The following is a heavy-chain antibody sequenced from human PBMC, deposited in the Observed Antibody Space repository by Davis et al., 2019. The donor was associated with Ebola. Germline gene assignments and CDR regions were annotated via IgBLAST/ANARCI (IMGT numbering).Heavy chain of an antibody. J-gene: IGHJ4*02. Sequence: ASVKVSCKASGYTFNLYGISWVRQAPGQGLEWMGWISAYNGNTNYAQKLQGRVTMTTDTSTSTAYMELRSLRSDDTAVYYCAREGKYRDESRTFDYWGQGTLVTVSS. D-gene: IGHD2-2*01. CDR2: ISAYNGNT. CDR1: GYTFNLYG. CDR3: AREGKYRDESRTFDY. V-gene: IGHV1-18*01.